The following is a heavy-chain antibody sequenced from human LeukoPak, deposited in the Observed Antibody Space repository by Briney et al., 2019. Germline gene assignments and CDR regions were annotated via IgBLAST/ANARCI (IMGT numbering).Heavy chain of an antibody. CDR3: ARRGLRFLESVKYSWFDP. J-gene: IGHJ5*02. Sequence: SETLSLTCAVSGYSIRSGFYWGWIRQPPGKGLEWIGEINHSGSTNYNPSLKSRVTISVDTSKSQFSLKLSSVTAADTAIYFCARRGLRFLESVKYSWFDPWGQGTLVTVSS. V-gene: IGHV4-38-2*01. D-gene: IGHD3-3*01. CDR1: GYSIRSGFY. CDR2: INHSGST.